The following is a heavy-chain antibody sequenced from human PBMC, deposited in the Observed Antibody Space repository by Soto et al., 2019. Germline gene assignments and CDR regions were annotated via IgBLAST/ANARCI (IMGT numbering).Heavy chain of an antibody. Sequence: VQLVESGGGVVQPGRSLRLSCAASGFTFSSYGMHWVRQAPGKGLEWVSAISGSGGSTYYADSVKGRFTISRDNSKNTLYLQMNSLRAEDTAVYYCAKGIVLMVGAPSFFDYWGQGTLVTVSS. CDR3: AKGIVLMVGAPSFFDY. J-gene: IGHJ4*02. D-gene: IGHD2-8*01. CDR2: ISGSGGST. V-gene: IGHV3-23*04. CDR1: GFTFSSYG.